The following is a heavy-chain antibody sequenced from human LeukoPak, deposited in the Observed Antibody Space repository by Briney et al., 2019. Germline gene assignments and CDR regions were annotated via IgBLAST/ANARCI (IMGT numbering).Heavy chain of an antibody. D-gene: IGHD1-1*01. V-gene: IGHV1-24*01. J-gene: IGHJ5*02. CDR3: ATDRAFRYNEPLAGTLTP. CDR2: FDPDDGKT. Sequence: GASLKVSCKVSGYSLTELSIDWVRQAPGKGLEWMGGFDPDDGKTVYAQNFQGRVTMTEDTSTDTAYMELRSLRIEDTAVYYCATDRAFRYNEPLAGTLTPWGQGTLVTVSS. CDR1: GYSLTELS.